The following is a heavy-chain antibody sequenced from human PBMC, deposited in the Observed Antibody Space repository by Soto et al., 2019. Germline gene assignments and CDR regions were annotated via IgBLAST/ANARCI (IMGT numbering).Heavy chain of an antibody. J-gene: IGHJ5*01. CDR3: ARSMNDHNHHHWGFDS. D-gene: IGHD7-27*01. V-gene: IGHV4-34*01. CDR1: GGSFNPYH. CDR2: IDHTGRT. Sequence: PSETLSLTCAVYGGSFNPYHWSFIRQPPGKRLEWIGEIDHTGRTNYNPSVKGRVTMSVDTSKNQFSLNLRSVTAADTAVYFCARSMNDHNHHHWGFDSWDQGTLVTVSS.